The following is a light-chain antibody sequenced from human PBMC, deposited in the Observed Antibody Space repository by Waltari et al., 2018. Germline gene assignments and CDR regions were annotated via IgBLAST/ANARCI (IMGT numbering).Light chain of an antibody. Sequence: IVMTQSPATLSVSPGERATLSCRASQRISTNLAWFQAKPGQAPRLLIYGASTRATGVPARFSGSGSGTYFTLVISSLQSEDFAVYYCQQYDKWLRYSFGQGTKLEIK. CDR2: GAS. CDR1: QRISTN. CDR3: QQYDKWLRYS. J-gene: IGKJ2*01. V-gene: IGKV3-15*01.